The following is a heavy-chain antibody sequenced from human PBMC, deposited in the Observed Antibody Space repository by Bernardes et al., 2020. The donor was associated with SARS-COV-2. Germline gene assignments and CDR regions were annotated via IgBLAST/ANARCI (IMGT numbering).Heavy chain of an antibody. Sequence: GSLRPSCAASGFTFSSSWMHWVRQAPGKGLVWVSRINPDGTSTNYADSVKGRFTISRDNAKNTLYLQMNSLRAEDTAVYYCARDLGYCTNGVCSPWGQGTLVTVSS. CDR1: GFTFSSSW. J-gene: IGHJ5*02. D-gene: IGHD2-8*01. CDR3: ARDLGYCTNGVCSP. CDR2: INPDGTST. V-gene: IGHV3-74*01.